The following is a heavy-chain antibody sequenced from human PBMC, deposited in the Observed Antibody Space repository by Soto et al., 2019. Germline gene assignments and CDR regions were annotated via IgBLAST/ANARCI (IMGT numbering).Heavy chain of an antibody. CDR3: ARGGWKLFDY. CDR1: GGSISSYY. J-gene: IGHJ4*02. Sequence: PSETLSLICTVSGGSISSYYWSWIRQPPGKGLEWIGYIYYSGSTNYNPSLKSRVTISVDTSKNQFSLKLSSVTAADTAVYYCARGGWKLFDYWGQGTLVTVSS. D-gene: IGHD6-19*01. CDR2: IYYSGST. V-gene: IGHV4-59*01.